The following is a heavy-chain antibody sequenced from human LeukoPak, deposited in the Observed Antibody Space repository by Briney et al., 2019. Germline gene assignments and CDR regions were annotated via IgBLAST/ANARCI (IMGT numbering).Heavy chain of an antibody. CDR1: GGSISSGSYY. CDR2: IYTSGST. V-gene: IGHV4-61*02. J-gene: IGHJ2*01. D-gene: IGHD3-22*01. Sequence: PSETLSLTCTVSGGSISSGSYYWSWIRQPAGKGLEWIGRIYTSGSTNYNPSLKSRVTISVDTSKNQFSLKLSSVTAADTAVYYCARDRRLERYYDSSGYSGWYFDLWGRGTLVTVSS. CDR3: ARDRRLERYYDSSGYSGWYFDL.